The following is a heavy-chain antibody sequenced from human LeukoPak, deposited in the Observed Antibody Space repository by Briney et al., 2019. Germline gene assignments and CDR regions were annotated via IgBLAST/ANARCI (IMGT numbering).Heavy chain of an antibody. CDR1: GFTFSTCA. D-gene: IGHD4/OR15-4a*01. CDR3: AGVRAGANRAFDV. Sequence: GGSLRLSCAASGFTFSTCAMHWVRQAPGKGLEYVSTISSNGDSTYYADSVKGRFTISRDNSKNTLWLQMNSLRADDTAVYYCAGVRAGANRAFDVWGQGTVVAVSS. V-gene: IGHV3-64*02. CDR2: ISSNGDST. J-gene: IGHJ3*01.